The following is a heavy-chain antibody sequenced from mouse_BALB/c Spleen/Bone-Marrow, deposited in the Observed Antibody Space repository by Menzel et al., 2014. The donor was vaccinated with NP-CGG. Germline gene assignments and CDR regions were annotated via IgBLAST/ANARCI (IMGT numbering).Heavy chain of an antibody. CDR2: IYPSDSYT. V-gene: IGHV1-69*02. CDR3: TREGYYGSSYVDY. CDR1: GYTFTSYW. Sequence: GAELVRPGASVKLSCKASGYTFTSYWINWVKQRPGQGLEWIGNIYPSDSYTNYNQKFKDKATLTVDKSSSTAYMQLSSPTSEDSAVYYCTREGYYGSSYVDYWGQGTTLTVSS. D-gene: IGHD1-1*01. J-gene: IGHJ2*01.